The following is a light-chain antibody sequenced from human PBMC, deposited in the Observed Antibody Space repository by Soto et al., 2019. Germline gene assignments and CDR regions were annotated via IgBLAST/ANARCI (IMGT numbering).Light chain of an antibody. CDR3: SSYTSSSTLYV. J-gene: IGLJ1*01. CDR1: SSDVGGYNY. CDR2: DVS. V-gene: IGLV2-14*01. Sequence: QSALTQPASVSGSPGQSITISCTGTSSDVGGYNYVSWYQQHPGKVPKLMIYDVSNRPSGVSNRFSGSKSGNTASLTISGLQAEDEADYYCSSYTSSSTLYVFGTGTKLNVL.